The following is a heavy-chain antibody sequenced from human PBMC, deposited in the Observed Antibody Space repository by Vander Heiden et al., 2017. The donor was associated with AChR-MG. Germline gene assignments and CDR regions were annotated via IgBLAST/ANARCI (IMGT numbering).Heavy chain of an antibody. J-gene: IGHJ5*02. Sequence: QVQLQESGPGLVKPSETLSLTCTVSGGSISSYYWSWIRQPPGKGLEWIGYIYYSGSTNYNPSLKSRVTISVDTSKNQFSLKLSSVTAADTAVYYCAVLSGNHAGWFDPWGQGTLVTVSS. CDR2: IYYSGST. CDR1: GGSISSYY. CDR3: AVLSGNHAGWFDP. V-gene: IGHV4-59*01. D-gene: IGHD4-4*01.